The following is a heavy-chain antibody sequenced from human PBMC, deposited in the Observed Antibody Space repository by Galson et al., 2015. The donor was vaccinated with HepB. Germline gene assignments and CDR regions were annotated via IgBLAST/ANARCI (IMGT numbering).Heavy chain of an antibody. CDR2: ISESGGST. D-gene: IGHD6-19*01. J-gene: IGHJ2*01. CDR1: GFTFSSYA. CDR3: AKVAGDWWYFDL. Sequence: SLRLSCAASGFTFSSYAVTWVRQAPGKGLEWVSAISESGGSTYYADSVKGRFTVSRDNSKNTLYLQMNSLRAEDTAVYYCAKVAGDWWYFDLWGRGTLVTVCS. V-gene: IGHV3-23*01.